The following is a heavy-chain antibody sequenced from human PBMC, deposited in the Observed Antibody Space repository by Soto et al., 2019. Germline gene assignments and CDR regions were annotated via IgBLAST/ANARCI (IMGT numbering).Heavy chain of an antibody. V-gene: IGHV3-33*08. CDR2: IWYDGSNK. CDR3: ARDKLITMVRGVIPYYYYYGMDV. D-gene: IGHD3-10*01. J-gene: IGHJ6*02. Sequence: PGGSLRLSCAASGFTFSSYAMSWVRQAPGKGLEWVAVIWYDGSNKYYADSVKGRFTISRDNSKNTLYLQMNSLRAEDTAVYYCARDKLITMVRGVIPYYYYYGMDVWGQGTTVTVSS. CDR1: GFTFSSYA.